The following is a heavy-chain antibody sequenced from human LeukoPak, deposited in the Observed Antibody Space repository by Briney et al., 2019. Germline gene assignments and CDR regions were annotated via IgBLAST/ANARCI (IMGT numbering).Heavy chain of an antibody. J-gene: IGHJ4*02. Sequence: GGSLRLSCAASGITFSSYSMNWVRQAPGKGLEWVSYISSSSSTIYYADSVKGRFTISRDNAKNSLYLQMNSLRAEDTAVYYCARGATVTTFDYWGQGTLVTVSS. CDR1: GITFSSYS. CDR2: ISSSSSTI. V-gene: IGHV3-48*04. CDR3: ARGATVTTFDY. D-gene: IGHD4-17*01.